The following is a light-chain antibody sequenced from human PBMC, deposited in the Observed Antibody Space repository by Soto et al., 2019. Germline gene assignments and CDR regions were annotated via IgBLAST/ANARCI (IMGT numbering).Light chain of an antibody. J-gene: IGKJ1*01. Sequence: EIVLTQSPGTLSLSPGERATLSCWASQSIDSDYLAWYQQKPGQAPRLLIFGARSRATGIPDRISGSGSGTDFTLTISGLEPEDSAMYYCQQYHSSPRTFGPGTKVEI. V-gene: IGKV3-20*01. CDR3: QQYHSSPRT. CDR1: QSIDSDY. CDR2: GAR.